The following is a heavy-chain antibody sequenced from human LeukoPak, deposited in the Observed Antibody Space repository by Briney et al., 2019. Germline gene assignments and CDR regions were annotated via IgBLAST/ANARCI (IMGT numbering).Heavy chain of an antibody. V-gene: IGHV3-21*01. J-gene: IGHJ4*02. CDR3: ARAISIVGASRFDY. CDR1: GFTFSSYS. D-gene: IGHD1-26*01. CDR2: ISSSSSYI. Sequence: GGSLRLSCAASGFTFSSYSMNWVRQAPGKGLEWVSSISSSSSYIYYADSVKGRFTISRDNAKNSLYLQMNSLRAEDTAVYYCARAISIVGASRFDYWGQGTLVTVSS.